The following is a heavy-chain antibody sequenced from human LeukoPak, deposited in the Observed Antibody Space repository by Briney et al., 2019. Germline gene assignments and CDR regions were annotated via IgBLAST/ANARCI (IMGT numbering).Heavy chain of an antibody. Sequence: GGSLRLSCAASGFTFSSYWMHWVRQAPGKGLVWVSRINTDGSSTSYADSVRGRFTISRDNAKNTLYLQMNSLRAEDTAVYYCASYYGDYGYWGQGTLVTVSS. CDR2: INTDGSST. V-gene: IGHV3-74*01. CDR1: GFTFSSYW. J-gene: IGHJ4*02. CDR3: ASYYGDYGY. D-gene: IGHD4-17*01.